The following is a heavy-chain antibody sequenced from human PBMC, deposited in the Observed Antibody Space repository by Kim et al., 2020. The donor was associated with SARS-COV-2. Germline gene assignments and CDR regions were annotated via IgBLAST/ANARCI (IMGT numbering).Heavy chain of an antibody. Sequence: SYIYYADSVKGRFTISRDNAKNSLYLQMNSLRAEDTAVYYCARGSVKMGYWGQGTLVTVSS. CDR2: SYI. V-gene: IGHV3-21*01. J-gene: IGHJ4*02. CDR3: ARGSVKMGY. D-gene: IGHD4-17*01.